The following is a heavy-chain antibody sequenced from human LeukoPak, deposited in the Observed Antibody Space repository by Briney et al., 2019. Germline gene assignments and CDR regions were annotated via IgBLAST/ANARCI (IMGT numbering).Heavy chain of an antibody. CDR2: IYTSGST. CDR3: ARNRHYYDSSGYYGPTYYFDY. J-gene: IGHJ4*02. CDR1: GGSISSGSYY. D-gene: IGHD3-22*01. V-gene: IGHV4-61*02. Sequence: PSQTLSLTCTVSGGSISSGSYYWSWIRQPAGKGLEWIGRIYTSGSTYYNPSLKSRVTISVDTSKNQFSLKLSSVTAADTAVYYCARNRHYYDSSGYYGPTYYFDYWGQGTLVTVSS.